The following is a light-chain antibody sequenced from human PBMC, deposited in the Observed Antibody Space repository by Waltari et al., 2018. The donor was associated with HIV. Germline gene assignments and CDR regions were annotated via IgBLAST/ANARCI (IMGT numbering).Light chain of an antibody. V-gene: IGLV1-40*01. CDR3: QSYDSSLKVI. CDR2: DKT. CDR1: SPNIGAGDV. Sequence: QSVLTQPPPVRGAPGQRVPISCTGTSPNIGAGDVIHWYQQFPGPVPRRLIDDKTNRPSGVPDRFSGSKSGTSASLAISGLQAEDEADYYCQSYDSSLKVIFGGGTKVTVL. J-gene: IGLJ2*01.